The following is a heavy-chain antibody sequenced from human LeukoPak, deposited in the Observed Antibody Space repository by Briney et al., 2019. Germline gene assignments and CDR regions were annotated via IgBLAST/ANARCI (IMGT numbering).Heavy chain of an antibody. V-gene: IGHV3-74*01. CDR3: ARDGGHCSSTSCYFLSWYFDY. J-gene: IGHJ4*02. D-gene: IGHD2-2*01. CDR2: INSDGSST. CDR1: GFTFSSYW. Sequence: GGSLRLSCAASGFTFSSYWMHWVRQAPGKGLVWVSRINSDGSSTSYADSVKGRFTISRDNAKNTLYLQMNSLRAEDTAVYYCARDGGHCSSTSCYFLSWYFDYWGQGTLVTVSS.